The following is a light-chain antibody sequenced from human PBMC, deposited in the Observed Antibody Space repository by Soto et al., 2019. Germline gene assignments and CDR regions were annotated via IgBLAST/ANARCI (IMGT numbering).Light chain of an antibody. CDR1: SSNIGNNY. CDR3: GTWDSTLSAGV. CDR2: DNN. V-gene: IGLV1-51*01. J-gene: IGLJ1*01. Sequence: QSVLTQPPSVSGTPGQRVTISCSGSSSNIGNNYVSWYQQFPGTAPKPLIYDNNKRPSGIPDRFSGSKSGTSATLGITGLQTGDEADYYCGTWDSTLSAGVFGTGTKVTVL.